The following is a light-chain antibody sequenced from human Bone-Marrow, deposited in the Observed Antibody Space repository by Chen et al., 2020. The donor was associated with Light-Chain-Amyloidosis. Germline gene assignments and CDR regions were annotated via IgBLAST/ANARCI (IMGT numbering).Light chain of an antibody. CDR2: GSS. J-gene: IGKJ4*01. CDR1: QTISSNY. Sequence: EIVLTQSPGTLSLSPGEGANLSCRASQTISSNYLTWYQQKFGQAPRLLIYGSSSRATGIPDSFTGSGSGTDFTLTNNRLEPEDFAMYYCQQYGTSPLAYGVGTKVEIK. CDR3: QQYGTSPLA. V-gene: IGKV3-20*01.